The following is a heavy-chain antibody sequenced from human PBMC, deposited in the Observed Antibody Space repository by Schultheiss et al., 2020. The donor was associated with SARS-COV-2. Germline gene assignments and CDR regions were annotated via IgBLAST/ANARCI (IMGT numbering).Heavy chain of an antibody. V-gene: IGHV3-48*04. D-gene: IGHD5-12*01. J-gene: IGHJ4*02. CDR2: ISSSSSTI. CDR1: GFTFSTYA. CDR3: ARDPGYSGYDKPLDY. Sequence: GGSLRLSCAASGFTFSTYAMSWVRQAPGKGLEWVSYISSSSSTIYYADSVKGRFTISRDNAKNSLYLQMNSLRAEDTAVYFCARDPGYSGYDKPLDYWGQGTLVTVSS.